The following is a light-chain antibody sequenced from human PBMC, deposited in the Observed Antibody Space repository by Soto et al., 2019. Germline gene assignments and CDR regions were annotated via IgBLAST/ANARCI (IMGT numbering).Light chain of an antibody. J-gene: IGKJ4*01. CDR2: GAS. CDR3: QQYNFWPLA. Sequence: EIVMTQSPATLSVSPGEGVTPSCRASRSVASSVAWYQQRPGQAPRLLVYGASTRATGVPDRFSGSGSGTEFTLSISSLQSEDSAVYYCQQYNFWPLAFGGGTKVEIK. CDR1: RSVASS. V-gene: IGKV3-15*01.